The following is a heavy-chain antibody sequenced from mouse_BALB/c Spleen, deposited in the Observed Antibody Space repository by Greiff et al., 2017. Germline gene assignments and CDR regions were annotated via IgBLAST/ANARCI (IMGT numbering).Heavy chain of an antibody. J-gene: IGHJ3*01. V-gene: IGHV5-12-1*01. CDR2: ISSGGGST. CDR3: AMGYYGYTWFAY. CDR1: GFAFSSYD. Sequence: VQLKQSGGGLVKPGGSLKLSCAASGFAFSSYDMSWVRQTPEKRLEWVAYISSGGGSTYYPDTVKGRFTISRDNAKNTLYLQMSSLKSEDTAMYYCAMGYYGYTWFAYWGQGTLVTVSA. D-gene: IGHD1-2*01.